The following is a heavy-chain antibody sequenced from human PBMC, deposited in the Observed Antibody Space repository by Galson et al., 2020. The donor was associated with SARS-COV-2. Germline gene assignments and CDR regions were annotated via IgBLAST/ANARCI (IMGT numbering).Heavy chain of an antibody. CDR3: ARESGSGWYPYYYYYMDV. D-gene: IGHD6-19*01. CDR2: INPNSGGT. V-gene: IGHV1-2*02. J-gene: IGHJ6*03. Sequence: AAVKVSCKASGYTFTGYYMHWVRQAPGQGLEWMGWINPNSGGTNYAQKFQGRVTMTRDTSISTAYMELIRLRSDDAAVYYCARESGSGWYPYYYYYMDVWGKGTTVTISS. CDR1: GYTFTGYY.